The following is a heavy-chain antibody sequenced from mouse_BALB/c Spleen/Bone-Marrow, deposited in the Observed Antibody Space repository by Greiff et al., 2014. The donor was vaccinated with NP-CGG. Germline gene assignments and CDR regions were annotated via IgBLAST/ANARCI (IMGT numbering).Heavy chain of an antibody. CDR1: GYTFTDYW. J-gene: IGHJ3*01. Sequence: QVQLQQPGAELVKPGAPVKLSCKASGYTFTDYWMHWVKQRPGRGLEWIGRIDPSDSETHYNQKLKDKATLTVDKSSTTAYIQLSNLTSEDSAVYYCARTAYWGQGTLVTVSA. V-gene: IGHV1-69*02. CDR3: ARTAY. CDR2: IDPSDSET.